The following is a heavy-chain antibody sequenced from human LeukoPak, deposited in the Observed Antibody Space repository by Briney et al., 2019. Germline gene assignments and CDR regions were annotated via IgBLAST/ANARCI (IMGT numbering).Heavy chain of an antibody. V-gene: IGHV3-30*18. J-gene: IGHJ4*02. CDR3: AKRPSDYGDYVSYFDY. CDR1: GFSFISYG. D-gene: IGHD4-17*01. CDR2: ISDDGRSK. Sequence: GGSLRLSCAASGFSFISYGMHWVRQAPGKGLEWVGVISDDGRSKDYADSVKGRFTISRDNSKEVLYLQMNSLRDEDTAVYYCAKRPSDYGDYVSYFDYWGQGTLVTVSS.